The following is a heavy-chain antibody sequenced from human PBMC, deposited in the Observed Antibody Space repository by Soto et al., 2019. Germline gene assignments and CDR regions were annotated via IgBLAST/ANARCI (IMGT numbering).Heavy chain of an antibody. V-gene: IGHV6-1*01. J-gene: IGHJ4*01. CDR2: TYYRSKWYY. Sequence: QTLSLTWAITGYSVASNSAGWSWVRQSPSRGLEWLGRTYYRSKWYYEYAVSVRGRITISPDTSKNQYSLQLNSVTPEDAAVYFCARGEQYSGRIFDYWGQGTLVTVSS. CDR3: ARGEQYSGRIFDY. D-gene: IGHD1-26*01. CDR1: GYSVASNSAG.